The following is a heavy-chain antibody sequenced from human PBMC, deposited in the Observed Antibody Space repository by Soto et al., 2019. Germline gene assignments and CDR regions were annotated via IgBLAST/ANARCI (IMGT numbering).Heavy chain of an antibody. Sequence: SETLSPTCSVSGGSISCSYWSLIRQSPGKGLEWLGYVYYTGSTNYSPSLRSRVSISVDTSKNEFSLRLSSVTAADTAVYFCARSVAVPGAHIAYWGQGTQVTVSS. J-gene: IGHJ4*02. CDR2: VYYTGST. V-gene: IGHV4-59*01. D-gene: IGHD6-19*01. CDR3: ARSVAVPGAHIAY. CDR1: GGSISCSY.